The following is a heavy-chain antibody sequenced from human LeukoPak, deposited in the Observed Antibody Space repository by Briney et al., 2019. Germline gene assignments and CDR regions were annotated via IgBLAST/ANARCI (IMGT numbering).Heavy chain of an antibody. CDR2: VVGSGTGT. D-gene: IGHD3-22*01. CDR3: AKGTDTSGRQNFDF. V-gene: IGHV3-23*01. CDR1: GVSVSSYA. Sequence: WGSLRLSCAVSGVSVSSYALRWVRQVPGKVPEWLSTVVGSGTGTSYSDSLRGRFAISRDNSKNTQFLQMNSLIVADTAVYYCAKGTDTSGRQNFDFWGQGTLVTVSS. J-gene: IGHJ4*02.